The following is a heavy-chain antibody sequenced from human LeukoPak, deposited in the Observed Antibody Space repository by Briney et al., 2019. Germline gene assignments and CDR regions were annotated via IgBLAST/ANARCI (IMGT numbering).Heavy chain of an antibody. D-gene: IGHD3-10*01. Sequence: SETLSLTCTVSGGSISSYYWSWIRQPPGKGLEWIGYIYYSGSTNYNPSLKSRVTISVDTSKNQFSLKLSSVTAADTAVYYCARDIRYGSGFDYWGQGTLVTVSS. CDR2: IYYSGST. J-gene: IGHJ4*02. CDR3: ARDIRYGSGFDY. V-gene: IGHV4-59*01. CDR1: GGSISSYY.